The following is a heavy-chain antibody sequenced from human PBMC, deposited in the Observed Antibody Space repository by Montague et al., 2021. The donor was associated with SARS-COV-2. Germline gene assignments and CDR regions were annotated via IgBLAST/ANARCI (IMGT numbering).Heavy chain of an antibody. Sequence: SDTLSLTCTVSGDSVSHDFWTWIRQPPGKGLEWIGYVYYSRSSSYNPSLRGRVSIAVDTSKNQFSLRLSTVTAADTAIYYCVRDPAPSGSGTFYDYLGQGTLVAVSS. CDR3: VRDPAPSGSGTFYDY. CDR2: VYYSRSS. J-gene: IGHJ4*02. D-gene: IGHD1-26*01. CDR1: GDSVSHDF. V-gene: IGHV4-59*02.